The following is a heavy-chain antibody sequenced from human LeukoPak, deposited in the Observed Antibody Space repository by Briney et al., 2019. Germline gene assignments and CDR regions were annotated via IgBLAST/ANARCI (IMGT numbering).Heavy chain of an antibody. V-gene: IGHV3-43*02. D-gene: IGHD2-15*01. CDR1: GFTFDDYA. CDR2: ISGYGVST. J-gene: IGHJ4*02. Sequence: GGSLRLSCAASGFTFDDYAMHWVRQAPGKDLEWVSLISGYGVSTYYADSMSGRFTISGDNSKNSLYLQMNSLRTEDTALYYCARDRQWYCSGGSCYGDYWGQGTLVTVSS. CDR3: ARDRQWYCSGGSCYGDY.